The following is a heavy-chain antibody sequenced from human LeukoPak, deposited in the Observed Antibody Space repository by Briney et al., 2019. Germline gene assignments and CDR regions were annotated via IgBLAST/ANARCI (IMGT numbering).Heavy chain of an antibody. CDR1: GYSISSGYY. CDR3: ARGDGLYNWNNAAV. Sequence: PSETLSLTCTVSGYSISSGYYWGWIRQPPGKGLEWIGSIYHSGSTYYNPSLKSRVTISVDTSKNQFSLKLSSVTAADTAVYYCARGDGLYNWNNAAVWGQGTLVTVSS. CDR2: IYHSGST. V-gene: IGHV4-38-2*02. D-gene: IGHD1/OR15-1a*01. J-gene: IGHJ4*02.